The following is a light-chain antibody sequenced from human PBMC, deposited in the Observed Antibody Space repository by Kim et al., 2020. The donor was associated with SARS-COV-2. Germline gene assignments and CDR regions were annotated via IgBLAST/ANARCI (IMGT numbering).Light chain of an antibody. Sequence: QSVLTQPPSASGAPGQRVTISCSGGSSNIENNHVYWYQQLPGTAPKLLIYRNDQRPSGVPDRFSGSKSGTSAFLDISGLRSEDETDYYCAAWDDTLRGPVFGGGTQLTVL. CDR1: SSNIENNH. CDR2: RND. CDR3: AAWDDTLRGPV. V-gene: IGLV1-47*01. J-gene: IGLJ3*02.